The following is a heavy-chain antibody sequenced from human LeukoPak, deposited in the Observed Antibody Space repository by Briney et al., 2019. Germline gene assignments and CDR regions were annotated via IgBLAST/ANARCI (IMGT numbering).Heavy chain of an antibody. D-gene: IGHD3-16*02. V-gene: IGHV4-31*03. CDR3: ARVLGELSPSYYYHYGMDV. CDR1: GGSISSGGYY. Sequence: PSQTLSLTCTVSGGSISSGGYYWSWIRQHPGKGLEWIGFKWYSGSTYYNPSLKSRVTISVDTSKNQFSLKLSSVTAADTAVYYCARVLGELSPSYYYHYGMDVWGQGTKVPVSS. CDR2: KWYSGST. J-gene: IGHJ6*02.